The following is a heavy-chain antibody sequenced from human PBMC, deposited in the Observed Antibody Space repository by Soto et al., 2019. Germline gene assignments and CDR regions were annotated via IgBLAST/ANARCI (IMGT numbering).Heavy chain of an antibody. D-gene: IGHD3-3*01. CDR3: ARGRITILALFDP. CDR2: IYYSGST. Sequence: SETLSLTCTVSGGSISSTSHYWGWIRQPPGKGLEWIGNIYYSGSTYYNPSLKSRVTISVDTSKNQFSLKLSSVTAADTAVYYCARGRITILALFDPWGQGTLVTVSS. V-gene: IGHV4-39*01. CDR1: GGSISSTSHY. J-gene: IGHJ5*02.